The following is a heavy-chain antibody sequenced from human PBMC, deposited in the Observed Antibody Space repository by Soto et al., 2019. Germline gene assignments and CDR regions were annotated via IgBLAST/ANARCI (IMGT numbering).Heavy chain of an antibody. V-gene: IGHV4-34*01. CDR2: INHSGIT. J-gene: IGHJ4*02. D-gene: IGHD6-19*01. CDR3: AIGPRMWLAGGGY. CDR1: GGSFSGYY. Sequence: SATLSLTCAVYGGSFSGYYWSWIRQPPGKGLEWLGEINHSGITDYNPSLKSRITISIDTSKKQFSLKLNSVTAADTAVYYCAIGPRMWLAGGGYWGQGTQVTVSS.